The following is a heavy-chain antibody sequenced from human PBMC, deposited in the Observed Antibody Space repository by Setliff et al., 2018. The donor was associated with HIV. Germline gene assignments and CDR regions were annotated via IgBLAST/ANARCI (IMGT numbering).Heavy chain of an antibody. CDR3: ARSRHCGSDCYFDY. Sequence: SETLSLTCVVSGYSISSSNWWSWFRQPAGKGLEWIGRISSSGSPNYNPSLESRVTMSVDTSKNQFSLKLRSVTATDTAVYSCARSRHCGSDCYFDYSGQGTLVTVSS. J-gene: IGHJ4*02. D-gene: IGHD2-21*02. CDR1: GYSISSSNW. CDR2: ISSSGSP. V-gene: IGHV4-28*06.